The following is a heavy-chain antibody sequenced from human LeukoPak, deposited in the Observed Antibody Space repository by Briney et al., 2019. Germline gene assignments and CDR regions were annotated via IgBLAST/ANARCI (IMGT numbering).Heavy chain of an antibody. CDR2: IYYSGST. D-gene: IGHD6-13*01. Sequence: SETLSLTCSVSGGSVSSGRYYWTWIRQPPGKGLEWIGYIYYSGSTSYSPSLKSRVSISVDTSKNQFSLKMSSVTAADTAVYYCAREGDSSSWLDFDSWGQGTLVTVSS. CDR3: AREGDSSSWLDFDS. V-gene: IGHV4-61*01. J-gene: IGHJ4*02. CDR1: GGSVSSGRYY.